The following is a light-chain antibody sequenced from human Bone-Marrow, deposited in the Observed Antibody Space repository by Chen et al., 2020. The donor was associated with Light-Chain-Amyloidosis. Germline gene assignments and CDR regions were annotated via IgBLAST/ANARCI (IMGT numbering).Light chain of an antibody. V-gene: IGLV1-40*01. Sequence: QPVLTQPPSVSGAPGPRVTISCTGTSSNIGAGYDVHWYQQLPGTAPKLLIFGNTNRPSGVPDRFSASKSGTSASLAITGLQAEDEADYYCQSYDSSLSDSVVFGGGTKLTVL. CDR2: GNT. CDR3: QSYDSSLSDSVV. J-gene: IGLJ2*01. CDR1: SSNIGAGYD.